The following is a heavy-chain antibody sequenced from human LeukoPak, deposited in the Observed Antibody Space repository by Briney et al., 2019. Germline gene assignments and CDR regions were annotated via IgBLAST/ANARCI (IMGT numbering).Heavy chain of an antibody. V-gene: IGHV3-43*01. CDR1: GFTFDDYA. J-gene: IGHJ4*02. CDR2: ISWEGQTT. D-gene: IGHD3-10*01. Sequence: GGPLRLSCAASGFTFDDYAMHWVRQAPGKGLEWVALISWEGQTTYYADSVRGRFTISRDNSKNSLYLQMNSLRTEDTAFYYCTRDTDYGSATNYFDSWGQGTLVSVSS. CDR3: TRDTDYGSATNYFDS.